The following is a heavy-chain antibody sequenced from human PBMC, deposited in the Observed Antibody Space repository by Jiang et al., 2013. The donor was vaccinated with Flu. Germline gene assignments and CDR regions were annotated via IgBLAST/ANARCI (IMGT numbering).Heavy chain of an antibody. CDR3: ARTDDYDSSGYYHDAFDI. D-gene: IGHD3-22*01. CDR1: GFSLSNARMG. CDR2: IFSNDEK. V-gene: IGHV2-26*01. Sequence: KPTQTLTLTCTVSGFSLSNARMGVSWIRQPPGKALEWLAHIFSNDEKSYSTSLKSRLTISKDTSKSQVVLTMTNMDPVDTATYYCARTDDYDSSGYYHDAFDIWGQGTMVTVSS. J-gene: IGHJ3*02.